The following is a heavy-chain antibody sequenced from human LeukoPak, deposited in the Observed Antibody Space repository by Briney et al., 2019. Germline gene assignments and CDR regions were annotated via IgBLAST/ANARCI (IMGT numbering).Heavy chain of an antibody. CDR1: GGTFSSYA. Sequence: GASVKVSCKASGGTFSSYANSWVRQAPGQGLEWMGGIIPIFGTANYAQKFQGRVTITADESTSTAYMELSSLRSEDTAVYYCARDPDPLRPPSNWGQGTLVTVSS. J-gene: IGHJ4*02. CDR3: ARDPDPLRPPSN. D-gene: IGHD3-16*01. CDR2: IIPIFGTA. V-gene: IGHV1-69*13.